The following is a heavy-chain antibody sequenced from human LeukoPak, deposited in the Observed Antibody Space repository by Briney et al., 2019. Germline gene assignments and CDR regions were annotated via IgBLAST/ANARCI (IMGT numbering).Heavy chain of an antibody. Sequence: GGSRRLSCVASGFTFSSYWMTWVRQAPGKGLEWVANIKQDGSEKYYVDSVKGRFTISRDDAKNSLYLQMYSLRAEDTAVYYCARAMDVWGQGTTVTVSS. V-gene: IGHV3-7*03. CDR2: IKQDGSEK. CDR1: GFTFSSYW. CDR3: ARAMDV. J-gene: IGHJ6*02.